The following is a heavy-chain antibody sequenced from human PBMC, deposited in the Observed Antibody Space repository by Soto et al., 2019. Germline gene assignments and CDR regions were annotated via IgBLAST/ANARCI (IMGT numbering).Heavy chain of an antibody. D-gene: IGHD3-16*01. Sequence: SETLSRTCTVSVGSISSYYWNCIRHPQLPALERIGYIYYSGSTNYNPSLKSRGTISIDTPKNQFSLKLNSVTAADTAVDYCATYSGYGSYSYNYFDPWGQGTLVTVFS. J-gene: IGHJ5*02. V-gene: IGHV4-59*01. CDR1: VGSISSYY. CDR2: IYYSGST. CDR3: ATYSGYGSYSYNYFDP.